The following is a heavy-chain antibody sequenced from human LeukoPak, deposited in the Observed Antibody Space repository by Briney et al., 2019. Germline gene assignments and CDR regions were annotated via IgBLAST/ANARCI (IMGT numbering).Heavy chain of an antibody. J-gene: IGHJ5*02. Sequence: SETLSLTCAVYGGSFSGYYWSWIRQPPGKGLEWIGEINHSGSNNYNPSLKSRVTISVDTSKNQFSLKLSSVTAADTAVYYCARRLRPSSTSCYLKPWGQGTLVTVSS. V-gene: IGHV4-34*01. CDR3: ARRLRPSSTSCYLKP. CDR2: INHSGSN. CDR1: GGSFSGYY. D-gene: IGHD2-2*01.